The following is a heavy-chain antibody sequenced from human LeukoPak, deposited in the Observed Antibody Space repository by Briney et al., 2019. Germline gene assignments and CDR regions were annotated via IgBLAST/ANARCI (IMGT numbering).Heavy chain of an antibody. J-gene: IGHJ1*01. Sequence: GGSLRLSCAASGFSFDEYTLHWVRQAPGKGMEWVSLISWDGGSRDYADSVKGRFTISRDNSKNSLYLQMNSLRTDDTDLYYCAKDLDSSGYRFYFRHWGQGTLVTVSS. CDR2: ISWDGGSR. D-gene: IGHD3-22*01. CDR1: GFSFDEYT. CDR3: AKDLDSSGYRFYFRH. V-gene: IGHV3-43*01.